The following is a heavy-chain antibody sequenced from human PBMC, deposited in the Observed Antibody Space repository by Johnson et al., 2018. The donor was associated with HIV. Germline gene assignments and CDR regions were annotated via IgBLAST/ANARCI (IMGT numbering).Heavy chain of an antibody. D-gene: IGHD2-2*01. V-gene: IGHV3-20*04. CDR3: VRGGLGYQNFHDAFDM. J-gene: IGHJ3*02. Sequence: VQLVESGGGVVRPGGSLRLSCAASGFTFDDYGMSWVRQAPGKGLEWVSGINWNGGRTVYADSVKGRLTISRDNAKNSLYLQMNSLRAEDQALYYCVRGGLGYQNFHDAFDMWGQGTMVTVSS. CDR1: GFTFDDYG. CDR2: INWNGGRT.